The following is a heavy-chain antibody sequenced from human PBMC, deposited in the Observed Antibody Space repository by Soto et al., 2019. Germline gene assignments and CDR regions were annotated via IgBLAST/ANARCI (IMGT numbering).Heavy chain of an antibody. D-gene: IGHD6-6*01. CDR1: GVSMRIYY. Sequence: DTLSLTCSVYGVSMRIYYCRLIRHPPGKALEWIGDIDYSGSTNYNPSLKSRLTMSVDTSKNQFSLKVRSVTAADTAVYYCARDQSSSSGYYYYYYGMDVWGQGNTVTVSS. J-gene: IGHJ6*02. CDR3: ARDQSSSSGYYYYYYGMDV. V-gene: IGHV4-59*01. CDR2: IDYSGST.